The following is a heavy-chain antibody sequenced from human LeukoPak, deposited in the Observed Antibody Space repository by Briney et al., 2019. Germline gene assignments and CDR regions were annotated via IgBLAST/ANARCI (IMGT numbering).Heavy chain of an antibody. Sequence: PGGSLRLSCEASGFTFTSYYMNWVRQAPGRGLEWVSSIGSSSTHIYYADSVKGRFTISRDNAKNSLYLQMNSLRAEDTAVYYRARGVSYRVVVTATDFDYWGQGTLVTVSS. V-gene: IGHV3-21*01. CDR2: IGSSSTHI. CDR3: ARGVSYRVVVTATDFDY. D-gene: IGHD2-21*02. CDR1: GFTFTSYY. J-gene: IGHJ4*02.